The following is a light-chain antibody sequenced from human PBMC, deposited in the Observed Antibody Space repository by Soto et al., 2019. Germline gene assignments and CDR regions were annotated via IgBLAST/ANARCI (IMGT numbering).Light chain of an antibody. V-gene: IGLV2-14*01. CDR1: SSDVGGYNY. Sequence: QSALTQPASVSGSPGQSITISCTGTSSDVGGYNYVSWYQQHPGKAPKLMIYEVSNRPSGVSNRFSGSKSGNTASLTISGLPAEDEADYYCSSYTSSSTLGVVFGGGTQLTVL. CDR3: SSYTSSSTLGVV. CDR2: EVS. J-gene: IGLJ2*01.